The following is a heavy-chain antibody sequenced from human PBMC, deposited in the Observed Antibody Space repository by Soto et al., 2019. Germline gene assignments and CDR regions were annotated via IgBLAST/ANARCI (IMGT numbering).Heavy chain of an antibody. D-gene: IGHD2-15*01. CDR2: ISGSGGST. Sequence: EVQLLESGGGLVQPGGSLRLSCAASGFTFSSYAMSWVRQAPGKGLEWVSAISGSGGSTYYADSVKGRFTISRDNSKNTLYLQMNSLRAEDTAVYYCAKDELYCSGGSCYQGLFDYWGQGTLVTVSS. CDR1: GFTFSSYA. J-gene: IGHJ4*02. CDR3: AKDELYCSGGSCYQGLFDY. V-gene: IGHV3-23*01.